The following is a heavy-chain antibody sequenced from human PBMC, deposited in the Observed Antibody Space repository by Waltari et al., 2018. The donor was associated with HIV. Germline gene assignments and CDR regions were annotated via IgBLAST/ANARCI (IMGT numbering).Heavy chain of an antibody. V-gene: IGHV3-9*01. CDR3: AKDAASIHYYGMDV. CDR2: ISWNSDII. CDR1: GVNFEHYA. J-gene: IGHJ6*02. Sequence: EMQLVESGGGLVQPGRSLRLSCAASGVNFEHYAMYWVRQAPGKGLEWVSGISWNSDIIGYADSVKGRFTISRDNAKNSLYLQMNSLGAEDTALYYCAKDAASIHYYGMDVWGQGTTVTVS. D-gene: IGHD2-2*01.